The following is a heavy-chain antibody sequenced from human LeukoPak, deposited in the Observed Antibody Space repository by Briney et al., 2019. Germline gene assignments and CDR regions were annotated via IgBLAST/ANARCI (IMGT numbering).Heavy chain of an antibody. CDR1: GFTFDDYA. CDR2: ISWNSGSI. J-gene: IGHJ3*02. D-gene: IGHD2-2*01. Sequence: GRSLRLSCAASGFTFDDYAMHWVRQAPGKGLEWVSGISWNSGSIGYADSVKGRFTISRDNAKNSLYLQMNSLRAEDTALYYCAKEYCSSTSCYPAFDIWGQGTMVTVSS. CDR3: AKEYCSSTSCYPAFDI. V-gene: IGHV3-9*01.